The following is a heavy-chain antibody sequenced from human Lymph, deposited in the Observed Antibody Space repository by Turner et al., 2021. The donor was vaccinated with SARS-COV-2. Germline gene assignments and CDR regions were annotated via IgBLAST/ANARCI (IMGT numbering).Heavy chain of an antibody. Sequence: QVQLVPSGAEVKHPGASVKVSCKASGYTFTGYYMHWVRQATGQGLEWMGWINPNSGGTNYPQNFQGRVTMTRDTSISRAYMELSRLRSDDTAVYYCARSRDLQSMIRGVDPFDYWGQGTLVTVSS. V-gene: IGHV1-2*02. CDR2: INPNSGGT. J-gene: IGHJ4*02. CDR1: GYTFTGYY. CDR3: ARSRDLQSMIRGVDPFDY. D-gene: IGHD3-10*01.